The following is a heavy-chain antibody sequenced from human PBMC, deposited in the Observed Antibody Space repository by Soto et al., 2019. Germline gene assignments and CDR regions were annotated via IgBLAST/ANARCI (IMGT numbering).Heavy chain of an antibody. Sequence: QVQLQQWGAGLLKPSETLSLTCAVYGGSFSGYYWSWIRQPPGKGLEWIGEINHSGSTNYNPSLKSRVTISVDTSKNQFSLKLSSVTAADTAVYYCAREGTQWLVWGYYFDYWGQGTLVTVSS. D-gene: IGHD6-19*01. CDR1: GGSFSGYY. J-gene: IGHJ4*02. CDR3: AREGTQWLVWGYYFDY. CDR2: INHSGST. V-gene: IGHV4-34*01.